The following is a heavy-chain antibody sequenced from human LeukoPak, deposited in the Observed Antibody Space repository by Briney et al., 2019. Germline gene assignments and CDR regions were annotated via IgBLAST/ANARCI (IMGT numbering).Heavy chain of an antibody. CDR3: ARGIVVVPAAISAFDY. CDR1: GYSISSGYY. J-gene: IGHJ4*02. D-gene: IGHD2-2*01. Sequence: SETLSLTCTVSGYSISSGYYWGWIRQPPGKGLEWIGSIYHSGGTYYNPSLKSRVTISVDTSKNQFTLKLSSVTAADTAVYYCARGIVVVPAAISAFDYWGQGTLVTVSS. CDR2: IYHSGGT. V-gene: IGHV4-38-2*02.